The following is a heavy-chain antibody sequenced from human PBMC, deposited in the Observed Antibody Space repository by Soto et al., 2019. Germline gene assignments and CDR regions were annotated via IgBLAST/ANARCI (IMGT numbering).Heavy chain of an antibody. Sequence: QVQLVESGGGVVQPGRSLRLSCAASGFTFSSYGMHWVRQAPGKGLVWADVISYDGSNKYYADSVKGRFTISRDNSKNTLYLQMNSLRAEDTAVYYCAKEFLGYFSGGSCYAGSGCDYWGQGTLVTVSS. D-gene: IGHD2-15*01. CDR2: ISYDGSNK. CDR3: AKEFLGYFSGGSCYAGSGCDY. CDR1: GFTFSSYG. V-gene: IGHV3-30*18. J-gene: IGHJ4*02.